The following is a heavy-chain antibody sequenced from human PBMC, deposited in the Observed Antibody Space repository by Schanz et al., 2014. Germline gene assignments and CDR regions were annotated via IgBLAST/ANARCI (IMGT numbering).Heavy chain of an antibody. CDR3: ARIGGSVFDY. Sequence: VQLVESGGGLVQPGGSLRLSCAASGFTLSDYFMAWIRQPPGRGLEWVSYIGNGGVTIYYADSVKGRFTISRDNSKNSLYLQMNSLRAEDTAVYYCARIGGSVFDYWAQGTLVTVSS. D-gene: IGHD3-10*01. J-gene: IGHJ4*02. CDR1: GFTLSDYF. CDR2: IGNGGVTI. V-gene: IGHV3-11*01.